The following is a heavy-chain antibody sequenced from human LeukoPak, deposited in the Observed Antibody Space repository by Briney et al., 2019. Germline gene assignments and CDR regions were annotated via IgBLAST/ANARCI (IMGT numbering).Heavy chain of an antibody. D-gene: IGHD2-8*01. J-gene: IGHJ6*02. CDR3: AREDVVLVDAVRYYYYGMDV. CDR2: INPSGGST. CDR1: GYNFISYY. V-gene: IGHV1-46*01. Sequence: ASVKVSCKASGYNFISYYMHWVRQAPGQGLERMGIINPSGGSTSYAQKFQDRVTMTRDTSTSTVYMELSSLKSEDTAVYYCAREDVVLVDAVRYYYYGMDVWGQGTTVTVSS.